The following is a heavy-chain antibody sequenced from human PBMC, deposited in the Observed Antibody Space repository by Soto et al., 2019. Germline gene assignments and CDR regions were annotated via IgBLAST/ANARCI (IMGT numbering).Heavy chain of an antibody. J-gene: IGHJ6*03. CDR1: GYTFTSYG. D-gene: IGHD3-3*01. V-gene: IGHV1-18*01. Sequence: APGKVSCKASGYTFTSYGISWGGQAPGQGLEWMGWISAYNGNTNYAQKLQGRVTMTTDTSTSTAYTELRSLRSDDTAVYYCARVLRFLEWLNMDVWGKGTTVTVSS. CDR2: ISAYNGNT. CDR3: ARVLRFLEWLNMDV.